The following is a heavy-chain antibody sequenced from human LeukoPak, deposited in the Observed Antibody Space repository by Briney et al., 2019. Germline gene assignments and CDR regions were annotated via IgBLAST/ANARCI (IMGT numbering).Heavy chain of an antibody. D-gene: IGHD3-22*01. J-gene: IGHJ4*02. CDR2: IYYSGST. CDR1: GGSISSTSYY. Sequence: SETLSLTCVVSGGSISSTSYYWGWIRQPPGKGLEWIGSIYYSGSTYYSPSLKSRVTISVDTSKNQFSLKLSSVTAADTAVYYCARVGDYYDSSGQHFDYWGQGTLVTVSS. V-gene: IGHV4-39*07. CDR3: ARVGDYYDSSGQHFDY.